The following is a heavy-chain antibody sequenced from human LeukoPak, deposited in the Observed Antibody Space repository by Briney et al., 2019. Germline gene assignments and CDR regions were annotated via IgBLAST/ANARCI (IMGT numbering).Heavy chain of an antibody. D-gene: IGHD3-3*01. CDR1: GGTFSNFA. CDR3: ARGTSVRRFLEWLLVYYFDY. Sequence: ASVKVPCKASGGTFSNFAISWVRQATGQGLEWMGWMNPNSGNTGYAQKFQGRVTITRNTSISTAYMELSSLRSEDTAVYYCARGTSVRRFLEWLLVYYFDYWGQGTLVTVSS. V-gene: IGHV1-8*03. CDR2: MNPNSGNT. J-gene: IGHJ4*02.